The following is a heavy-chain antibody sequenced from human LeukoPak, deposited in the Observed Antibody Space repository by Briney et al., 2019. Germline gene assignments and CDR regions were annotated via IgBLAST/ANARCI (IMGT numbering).Heavy chain of an antibody. V-gene: IGHV1-8*01. CDR2: MNPNSGNT. CDR1: GYTFTSYG. J-gene: IGHJ6*02. D-gene: IGHD3-10*01. CDR3: ARSYYGSGSYYIGYYYYYYGMDV. Sequence: RASVKVSCKASGYTFTSYGINWVRQATGQGLEWMGCMNPNSGNTGYAQKFQGRVTMTRNTSISTAYMELSSLRSEDTAVYYCARSYYGSGSYYIGYYYYYYGMDVWGQGTTVTVSS.